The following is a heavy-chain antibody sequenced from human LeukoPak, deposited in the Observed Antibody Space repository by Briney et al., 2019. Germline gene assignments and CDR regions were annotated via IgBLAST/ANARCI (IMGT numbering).Heavy chain of an antibody. V-gene: IGHV4-59*01. D-gene: IGHD6-13*01. Sequence: SETLSLTCTVSGGSISSYYWSWIRQPPGKGLEWIGYIYYSGSTNYNPSLKSRVTISVDTSKNQFSLKLSSVTAADTAVYYCARSGVTFSSSWFFYHQAAIFDYWGQGTLVTVSS. CDR2: IYYSGST. CDR3: ARSGVTFSSSWFFYHQAAIFDY. CDR1: GGSISSYY. J-gene: IGHJ4*02.